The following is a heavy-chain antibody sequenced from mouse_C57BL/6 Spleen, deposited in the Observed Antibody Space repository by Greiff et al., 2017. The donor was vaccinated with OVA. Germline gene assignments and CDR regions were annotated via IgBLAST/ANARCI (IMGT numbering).Heavy chain of an antibody. CDR3: AREDDGYYVGAMDY. CDR1: GYTFTSYW. V-gene: IGHV1-52*01. J-gene: IGHJ4*01. D-gene: IGHD2-3*01. Sequence: VQLQQPGAELVRPGSSVKLSCKASGYTFTSYWMHWVKQRPIQGLEWIGNIDPSDSETHYNQKFKDKATLTVDKSSSTAYMQLSSLTSEDSAVYYCAREDDGYYVGAMDYWGQGTSVTVSS. CDR2: IDPSDSET.